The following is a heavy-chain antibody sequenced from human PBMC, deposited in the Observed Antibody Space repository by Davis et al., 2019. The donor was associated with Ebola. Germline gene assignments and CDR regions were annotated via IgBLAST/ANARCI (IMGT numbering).Heavy chain of an antibody. V-gene: IGHV4-34*01. CDR1: GGSFSGYY. CDR2: INHSGST. CDR3: ARQGFNSNLYRDWYFDY. D-gene: IGHD3-16*01. Sequence: SETLSRTCAVYGGSFSGYYWSWIRQPPGKGLEWIGEINHSGSTNYNPSLKSRVTISVDTSKNQFSLTLTSVTATDTGVYYCARQGFNSNLYRDWYFDYWGQGILVTVSS. J-gene: IGHJ4*02.